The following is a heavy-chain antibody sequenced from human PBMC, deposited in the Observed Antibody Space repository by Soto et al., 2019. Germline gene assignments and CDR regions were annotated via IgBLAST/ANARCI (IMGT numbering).Heavy chain of an antibody. J-gene: IGHJ4*02. D-gene: IGHD3-16*01. CDR1: GFTVSSNH. V-gene: IGHV3-66*01. CDR2: IYSGGST. CDR3: AGPGEQHRY. Sequence: EVQLVESGGGLVQPGGSPRLSCAASGFTVSSNHMSWVRQAPGKGLEWVSLIYSGGSTYYADSVKGRFTFSRDNSQNTLYLQINSLRAEDTAVYYCAGPGEQHRYWGQGTLVTVSS.